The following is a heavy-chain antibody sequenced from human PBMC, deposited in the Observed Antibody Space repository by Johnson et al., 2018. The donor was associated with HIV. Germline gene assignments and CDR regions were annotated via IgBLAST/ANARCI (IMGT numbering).Heavy chain of an antibody. Sequence: QVQLVESGGGVVQPGRSLRLSCAASGFTFSSYGMHWVRQAPGKGLEWVAVIWYDGSNKYYADSVKGRFTISRDNSKNTLYLQMNSLRAEDTAGYYCAKGRRSGSLDAFDIWGQGTMVTVSS. D-gene: IGHD6-25*01. V-gene: IGHV3-33*06. J-gene: IGHJ3*02. CDR1: GFTFSSYG. CDR2: IWYDGSNK. CDR3: AKGRRSGSLDAFDI.